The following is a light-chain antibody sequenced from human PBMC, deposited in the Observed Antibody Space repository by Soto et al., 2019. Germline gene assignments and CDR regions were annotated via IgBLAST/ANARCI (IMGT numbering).Light chain of an antibody. CDR2: AAS. J-gene: IGKJ4*01. Sequence: IQLTQSPSSLSAFVGDRVTITCRASQGIDSFLVWYQQIPGKAPKLLIYAASTLQSGVPSRFSGSGSGTDFTLTISSLQPEDCATYYCQQLNSFPLTCGGGTKVEIK. CDR1: QGIDSF. CDR3: QQLNSFPLT. V-gene: IGKV1-9*01.